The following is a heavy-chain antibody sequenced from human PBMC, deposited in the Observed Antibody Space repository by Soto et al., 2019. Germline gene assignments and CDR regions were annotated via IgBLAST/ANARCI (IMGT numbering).Heavy chain of an antibody. CDR2: IWYDGSNK. J-gene: IGHJ3*02. D-gene: IGHD3-16*01. CDR1: GFTFSSYG. V-gene: IGHV3-33*01. CDR3: ARDRYGNVWGAFDI. Sequence: QVQLVESGGGVVQPGRSLRLSCAASGFTFSSYGMHWVRQAPGKGLEWVAVIWYDGSNKYYADSVKGRFTISRDNSKDTLYLQMNSLRAEDTAVYYCARDRYGNVWGAFDIWGQGTMVTVSS.